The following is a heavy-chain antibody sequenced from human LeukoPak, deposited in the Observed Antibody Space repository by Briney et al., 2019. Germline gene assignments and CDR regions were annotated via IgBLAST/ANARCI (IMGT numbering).Heavy chain of an antibody. V-gene: IGHV4-30-4*01. CDR3: AREKGDYYDSSGRIFDY. CDR1: GGSISSGDYY. J-gene: IGHJ4*02. CDR2: IYYSGST. Sequence: PSETLSLTCTVSGGSISSGDYYWSWIRQPPGKGLEWIGYIYYSGSTYYNPSLKSRVTISVDTSKNQFSLKLSSVTAADTAVYYCAREKGDYYDSSGRIFDYWGQGTLVTVSS. D-gene: IGHD3-22*01.